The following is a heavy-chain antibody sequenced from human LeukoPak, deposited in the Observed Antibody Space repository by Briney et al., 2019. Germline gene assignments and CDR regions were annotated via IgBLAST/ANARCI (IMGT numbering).Heavy chain of an antibody. J-gene: IGHJ5*02. CDR2: ISAYNGNT. D-gene: IGHD3-10*01. CDR3: ARDVSGYYGSGTQGWFDP. V-gene: IGHV1-18*01. CDR1: GYTFTSYG. Sequence: ASVKVSFKASGYTFTSYGISWVRQAPGQGLEWMGWISAYNGNTNYAQKLQGRVTMTTDTSTSTAYMELRSLRSDDTAVYYCARDVSGYYGSGTQGWFDPWGQGTLVTVSS.